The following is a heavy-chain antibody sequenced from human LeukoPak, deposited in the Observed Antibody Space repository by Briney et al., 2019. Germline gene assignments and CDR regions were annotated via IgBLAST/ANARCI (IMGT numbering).Heavy chain of an antibody. V-gene: IGHV3-23*01. CDR1: GFTFSSYA. J-gene: IGHJ4*02. CDR2: ISHNGGTT. Sequence: GGSLRLSCAASGFTFSSYAMSWVRQAPGKGLGWVSIISHNGGTTYYADSVKGRFTISRDNSKNTLYLQMNSLRAEDTAVYYCAGEVYNWNYLTFDYWGQGTLVTVSS. CDR3: AGEVYNWNYLTFDY. D-gene: IGHD1-7*01.